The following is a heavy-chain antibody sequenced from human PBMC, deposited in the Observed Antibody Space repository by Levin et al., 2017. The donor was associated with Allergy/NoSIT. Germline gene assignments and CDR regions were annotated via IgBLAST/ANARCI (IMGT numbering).Heavy chain of an antibody. V-gene: IGHV3-33*01. J-gene: IGHJ6*02. Sequence: GESLKISCAASGFTFSSYGMHWVRQAPGKGLEWVAVIWYDGSNKYYADSVKGRFTISRDNSKNTLYLQMNSLRAEDTAVYYCAREWEMGCSSTSCYPHYYYYYGMDVWGQGTTVTVSS. D-gene: IGHD2-2*01. CDR3: AREWEMGCSSTSCYPHYYYYYGMDV. CDR2: IWYDGSNK. CDR1: GFTFSSYG.